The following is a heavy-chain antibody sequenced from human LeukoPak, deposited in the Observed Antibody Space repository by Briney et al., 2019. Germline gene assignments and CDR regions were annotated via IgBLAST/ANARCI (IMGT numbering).Heavy chain of an antibody. D-gene: IGHD3-3*01. Sequence: SQTLSLTCAVSGGSISSGGYSWSWIRQPPGKGLEWIGYIYHSGSTYYNPSLRSRVTISVDRSKNQFSLKLSSVTAADTAVYYCARSSFGVVIGFDYWGQGTLVTVSS. CDR3: ARSSFGVVIGFDY. CDR1: GGSISSGGYS. CDR2: IYHSGST. V-gene: IGHV4-30-2*01. J-gene: IGHJ4*02.